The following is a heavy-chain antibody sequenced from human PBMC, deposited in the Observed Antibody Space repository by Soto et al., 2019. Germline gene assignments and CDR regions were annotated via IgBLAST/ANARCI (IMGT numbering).Heavy chain of an antibody. D-gene: IGHD2-2*01. J-gene: IGHJ6*02. V-gene: IGHV4-4*02. Sequence: SETLSLTCAVSSGSISSSNWWRWVRQSPGKGLEWIGEVYHSGSTNYNPSLKSRVTISVDKSKNQFSLKLSSVTAADTAVYYCACSSKPYYYYGMDVWGQGTTVTVSS. CDR3: ACSSKPYYYYGMDV. CDR2: VYHSGST. CDR1: SGSISSSNW.